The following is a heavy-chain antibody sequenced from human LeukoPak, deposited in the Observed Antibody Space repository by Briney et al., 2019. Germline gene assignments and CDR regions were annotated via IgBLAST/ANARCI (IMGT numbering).Heavy chain of an antibody. CDR2: FDPEDGET. CDR1: GYTLTELS. CDR3: ATDLTCSSTSCYVDY. J-gene: IGHJ4*02. Sequence: ASVKVSCKVSGYTLTELSKHWVRQAPGKGLEWMGSFDPEDGETIYAQKFQGRVTMTEDTSTDTAYMELSSLRSEDTAIYYCATDLTCSSTSCYVDYWGQGTLVTVSS. D-gene: IGHD2-2*01. V-gene: IGHV1-24*01.